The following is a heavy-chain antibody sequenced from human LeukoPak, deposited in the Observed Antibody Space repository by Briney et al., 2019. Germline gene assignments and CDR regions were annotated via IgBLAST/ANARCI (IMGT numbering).Heavy chain of an antibody. Sequence: GGSLRLSCAASGFSFSSYGMSWVRQAPGKGLEWVSGFGGNGGSTYYADSVKGRFTISRDNSKSTLYLQMNSLRAEDTAVYYCAKWEMGTIANGYWGQGTLVTVSS. CDR2: FGGNGGST. V-gene: IGHV3-23*01. J-gene: IGHJ4*02. CDR1: GFSFSSYG. D-gene: IGHD5-24*01. CDR3: AKWEMGTIANGY.